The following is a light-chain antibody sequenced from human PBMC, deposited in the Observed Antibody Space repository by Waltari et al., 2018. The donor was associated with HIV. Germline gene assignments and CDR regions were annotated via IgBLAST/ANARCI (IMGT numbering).Light chain of an antibody. J-gene: IGLJ2*01. Sequence: QSALTQPASVSGSPGQSITISCTGTSSNLVSWYQQHPGKAPKLIIYEVSKRPSGVSYRFSASKSGNTASLTISGLQAEYEADYHCCSYVGVVNSFVLFGGGTKLTVL. CDR2: EVS. V-gene: IGLV2-23*02. CDR3: CSYVGVVNSFVL. CDR1: SSNL.